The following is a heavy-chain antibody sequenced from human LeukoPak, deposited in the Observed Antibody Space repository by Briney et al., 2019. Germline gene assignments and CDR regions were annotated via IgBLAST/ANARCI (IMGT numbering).Heavy chain of an antibody. D-gene: IGHD3-10*01. CDR3: ASMVLASYDAFDI. Sequence: GGSLRLSCAASGFTFSSYSMNWVRQAPGKGLEWVSYISSSSSTIYYADSVKGRFTISRDNAKNSLYLQMNSLRAEDTAVYYCASMVLASYDAFDIWGQGTMVTVSS. CDR2: ISSSSSTI. J-gene: IGHJ3*02. V-gene: IGHV3-48*01. CDR1: GFTFSSYS.